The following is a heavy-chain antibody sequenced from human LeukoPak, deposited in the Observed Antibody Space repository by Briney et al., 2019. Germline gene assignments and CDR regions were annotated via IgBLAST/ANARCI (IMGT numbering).Heavy chain of an antibody. CDR2: IIPIFGTT. Sequence: ASVKVSCKASGGTLSRYAISWVRQAPGQGLEWMGGIIPIFGTTNYAQKFQGRVTITADKSTTTVYMELSSLRSEDTAVYYCARPRFPYYRLSGPDYYYMDVWGXGTTVTVS. CDR1: GGTLSRYA. D-gene: IGHD2-21*01. V-gene: IGHV1-69*06. CDR3: ARPRFPYYRLSGPDYYYMDV. J-gene: IGHJ6*03.